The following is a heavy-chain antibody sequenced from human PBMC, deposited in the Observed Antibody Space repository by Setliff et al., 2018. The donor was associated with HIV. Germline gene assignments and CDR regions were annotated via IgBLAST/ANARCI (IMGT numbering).Heavy chain of an antibody. Sequence: LRLSCAASGFTFRSYSMNWVRQAPGKGLEWVSYISSSSNTIYYAESVRGRFTVSRDNAKNSLYLQMNSLRAEDTAVYYCARTMGVTYFDYWGQGTLVTVSS. V-gene: IGHV3-48*04. D-gene: IGHD1-26*01. CDR2: ISSSSNTI. CDR3: ARTMGVTYFDY. CDR1: GFTFRSYS. J-gene: IGHJ4*02.